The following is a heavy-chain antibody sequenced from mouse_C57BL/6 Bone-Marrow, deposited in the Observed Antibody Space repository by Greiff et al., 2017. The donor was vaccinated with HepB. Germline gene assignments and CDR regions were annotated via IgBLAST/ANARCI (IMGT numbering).Heavy chain of an antibody. CDR1: GYTFTSYG. CDR3: ARALGGYFDV. V-gene: IGHV1-81*01. J-gene: IGHJ1*03. CDR2: IYPRSGNT. Sequence: VQRVESGAELARPGASVKLSCKASGYTFTSYGISWVKQRTGQGLEWIGEIYPRSGNTYYNEKFKGKATLTADKSSSTAYMELRSLTSEDSAVYFCARALGGYFDVWGTGTTVTVSS. D-gene: IGHD4-1*01.